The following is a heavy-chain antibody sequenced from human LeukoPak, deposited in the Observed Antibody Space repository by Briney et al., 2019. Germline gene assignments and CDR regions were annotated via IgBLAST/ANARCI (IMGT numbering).Heavy chain of an antibody. CDR1: GYTFTGYY. J-gene: IGHJ6*03. CDR2: INPNSGGT. CDR3: ARGSASSGWYYVYDYYYYMDV. D-gene: IGHD6-19*01. Sequence: ASVKVSCKASGYTFTGYYMHWVRQAPGQGLEWMGWINPNSGGTNYAQKFQGRVTMTRDTSISTADMAMSSLRSEDTAVYYCARGSASSGWYYVYDYYYYMDVWGKGTTVTVSS. V-gene: IGHV1-2*02.